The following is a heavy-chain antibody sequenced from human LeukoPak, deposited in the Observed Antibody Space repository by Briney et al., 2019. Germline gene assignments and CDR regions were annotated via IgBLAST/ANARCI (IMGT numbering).Heavy chain of an antibody. D-gene: IGHD5-24*01. V-gene: IGHV4-59*08. CDR1: GGSISSYY. J-gene: IGHJ3*02. Sequence: PSETLSLTCTVSGGSISSYYWSWIRQAPGKGLEWIGYIYYSGTTSYNPSLKSRVTILVDTSKNQFSLKLSSVTAAHTAVYYCARHERDASLDHALDIWGQGTMVTVSS. CDR3: ARHERDASLDHALDI. CDR2: IYYSGTT.